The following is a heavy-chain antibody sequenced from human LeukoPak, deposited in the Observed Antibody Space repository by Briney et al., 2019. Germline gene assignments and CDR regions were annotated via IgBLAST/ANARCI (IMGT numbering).Heavy chain of an antibody. CDR2: INHSGST. Sequence: PSETLSLTCAVYGGSFSGYYWSWIRQPPGKGLEWIGEINHSGSTNYNPSLKSRVTISVDTSKNQFSLKLSSVTAADTAVYYCAREAYYDSSGYYQRVFDYWGQGTLVTVSS. D-gene: IGHD3-22*01. CDR3: AREAYYDSSGYYQRVFDY. J-gene: IGHJ4*02. CDR1: GGSFSGYY. V-gene: IGHV4-34*01.